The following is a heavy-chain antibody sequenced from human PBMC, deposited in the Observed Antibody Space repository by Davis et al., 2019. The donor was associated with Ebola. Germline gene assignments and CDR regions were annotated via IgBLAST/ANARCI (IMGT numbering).Heavy chain of an antibody. J-gene: IGHJ4*02. D-gene: IGHD6-6*01. CDR3: ARQGYSSSNFDY. CDR2: INHSGST. Sequence: SETLSLTCAVYGGSFSGYYWSWIRQPPGKGLEWIGEINHSGSTNYNPSLKSRVTISIDPSKNQFSLKLTSVTAADTAVYFCARQGYSSSNFDYWGQGTLVTVSS. V-gene: IGHV4-34*01. CDR1: GGSFSGYY.